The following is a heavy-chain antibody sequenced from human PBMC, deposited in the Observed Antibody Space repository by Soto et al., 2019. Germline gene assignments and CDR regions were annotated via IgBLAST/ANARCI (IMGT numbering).Heavy chain of an antibody. D-gene: IGHD6-19*01. CDR2: ISGSGGST. Sequence: EVQLLESGGGLVQPGGSLRLSCAASGFTFSSYAMSWVRQSPGKGLEWVSAISGSGGSTYYADSVKGRFTINRDNSKNTLYLQMNSVGAEDTAVYYCAIRLLGYSSGWEWYFGLRGPGTLV. CDR3: AIRLLGYSSGWEWYFGL. CDR1: GFTFSSYA. J-gene: IGHJ2*01. V-gene: IGHV3-23*01.